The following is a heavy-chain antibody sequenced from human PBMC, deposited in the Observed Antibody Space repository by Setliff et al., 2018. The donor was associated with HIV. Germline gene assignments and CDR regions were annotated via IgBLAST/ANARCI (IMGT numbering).Heavy chain of an antibody. V-gene: IGHV3-74*01. CDR3: TTGPYNGYSD. Sequence: HPGGSLRLSCAASGSTSGFAFSHYWMHWVRQVPGKGLVWVSRITNDVSATTYADFVKGRFTISRDNAKNMVYLQMNSLRVEDTAVYYCTTGPYNGYSDWGHGTAVTVSS. J-gene: IGHJ4*01. CDR1: GFAFSHYW. CDR2: ITNDVSAT. D-gene: IGHD5-12*01.